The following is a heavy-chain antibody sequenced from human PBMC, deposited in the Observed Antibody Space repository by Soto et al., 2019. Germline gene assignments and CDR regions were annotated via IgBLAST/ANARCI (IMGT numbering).Heavy chain of an antibody. J-gene: IGHJ4*02. CDR1: GYTFTSYY. D-gene: IGHD7-27*01. V-gene: IGHV1-46*01. CDR2: INPSGGST. CDR3: ARAARNWGFDF. Sequence: ASVKVSCKASGYTFTSYYIQWVRQAPGQGLEWMGIINPSGGSTNYAQKFQGRVTMTRDTSTSTVYMELSSLRSEDTAVYYCARAARNWGFDFWGQGTLVTVSS.